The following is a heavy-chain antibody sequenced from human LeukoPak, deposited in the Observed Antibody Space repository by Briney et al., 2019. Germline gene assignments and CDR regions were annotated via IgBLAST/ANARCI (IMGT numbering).Heavy chain of an antibody. CDR1: GGSFSGYY. CDR3: AKAGSGYYYYGSGSYYQDYYYMDV. Sequence: SETLSLTCAVYGGSFSGYYWRWIRQPPGKGLEWIGEINHSGSTNYNPSLKSRVTISVDTSKNQFSLKLSSVTAADTAVYYCAKAGSGYYYYGSGSYYQDYYYMDVWGKGTTVTVSS. CDR2: INHSGST. D-gene: IGHD3-10*01. J-gene: IGHJ6*03. V-gene: IGHV4-34*01.